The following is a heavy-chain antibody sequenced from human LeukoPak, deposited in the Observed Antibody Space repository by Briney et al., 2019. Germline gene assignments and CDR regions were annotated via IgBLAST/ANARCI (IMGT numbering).Heavy chain of an antibody. CDR3: ARGSTYYDSSGQVPFDY. V-gene: IGHV3-11*01. J-gene: IGHJ4*02. CDR2: ISSSGSTI. Sequence: GGSLRLSCAASGFTFSDYYMSWIRQAPGKGLEWVSYISSSGSTIYYADSVKGRITISRDNAKNSLYLQMNSLRAEDTAVYYCARGSTYYDSSGQVPFDYWGQGTLVTVSS. D-gene: IGHD3-22*01. CDR1: GFTFSDYY.